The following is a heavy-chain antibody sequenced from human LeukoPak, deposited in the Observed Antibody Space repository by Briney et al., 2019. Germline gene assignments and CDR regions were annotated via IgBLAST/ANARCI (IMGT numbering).Heavy chain of an antibody. CDR2: ISSSSSYI. CDR3: ARSNAAAGTYFDY. Sequence: GGSLRLACAASGFTFNSYSMNWVRQAPGKGLEWVSSISSSSSYIYYADSVKGRFTISRNNAKNSLYLQMNSLRAEDTAVYYCARSNAAAGTYFDYWGQGTLVTVSS. J-gene: IGHJ4*02. CDR1: GFTFNSYS. D-gene: IGHD6-13*01. V-gene: IGHV3-21*01.